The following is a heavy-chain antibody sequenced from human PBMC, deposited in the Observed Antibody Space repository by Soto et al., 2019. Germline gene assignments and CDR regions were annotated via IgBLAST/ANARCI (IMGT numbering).Heavy chain of an antibody. CDR2: IYYSGST. CDR3: AASIAARRSWFDP. J-gene: IGHJ5*02. CDR1: SRSISSYS. V-gene: IGHV4-59*01. D-gene: IGHD6-6*01. Sequence: PVTLSHTCNDSSRSISSYSWGWIRPPPGKGLEWIGYIYYSGSTNYNPSLKSRVTISVDTSKNQFSLKLSSVTAADTAVYYCAASIAARRSWFDPWGQGTLVTCSS.